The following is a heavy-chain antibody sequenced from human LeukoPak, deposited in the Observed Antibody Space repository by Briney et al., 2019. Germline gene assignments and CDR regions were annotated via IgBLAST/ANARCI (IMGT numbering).Heavy chain of an antibody. Sequence: SQTLSLTCAISGDSVSSNSAAWNWIRQYPSRGLEWLGRTYYRSEWSTDYAVSVKSRITINPDTSKNQFSLQLNSVTPEDTAVYYCARDRMWLDYWGQGTLVTVSS. J-gene: IGHJ4*02. CDR3: ARDRMWLDY. CDR2: TYYRSEWST. V-gene: IGHV6-1*01. CDR1: GDSVSSNSAA. D-gene: IGHD2-15*01.